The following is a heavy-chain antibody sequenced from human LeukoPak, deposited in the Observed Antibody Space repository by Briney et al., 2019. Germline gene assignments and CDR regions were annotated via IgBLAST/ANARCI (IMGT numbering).Heavy chain of an antibody. D-gene: IGHD4-23*01. CDR3: ARIVPYGGYFDY. CDR2: IYYSGST. J-gene: IGHJ4*02. Sequence: SETLSLTCTVSGGSISSYYWSWIRQPPGKGLEWIGYIYYSGSTNYNPSLKSRVTISVDTSKNQFSLKLSSVTAADTAVYYCARIVPYGGYFDYWGQGTLVTVSS. V-gene: IGHV4-59*01. CDR1: GGSISSYY.